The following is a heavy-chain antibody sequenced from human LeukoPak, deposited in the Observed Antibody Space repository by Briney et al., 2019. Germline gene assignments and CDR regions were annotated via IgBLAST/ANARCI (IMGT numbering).Heavy chain of an antibody. Sequence: GGSLRLSCAASGFTFSKYWMLWVRQAPGKGLESVSRINTDGTVTTYADSVKGRFTVSRDNADNTMFLQMNSVRDEDTAVYYCATKQWLAPPPDSWGQGPLVTVSS. CDR3: ATKQWLAPPPDS. V-gene: IGHV3-74*01. D-gene: IGHD6-19*01. CDR2: INTDGTVT. J-gene: IGHJ4*02. CDR1: GFTFSKYW.